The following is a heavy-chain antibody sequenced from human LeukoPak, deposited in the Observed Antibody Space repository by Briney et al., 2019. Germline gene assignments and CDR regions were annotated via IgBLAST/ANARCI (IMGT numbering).Heavy chain of an antibody. Sequence: GGSLRLSCAASGFTFSSYAMSWVRQAPGKGLEWVSAISGSGGSTYYADSVKGRFTIPRDNSKNTLYLQMNSLRAEDTAVYYCAKAPNFYYDSSGYFDYWGQGTLVTVSS. CDR1: GFTFSSYA. CDR3: AKAPNFYYDSSGYFDY. J-gene: IGHJ4*02. CDR2: ISGSGGST. D-gene: IGHD3-22*01. V-gene: IGHV3-23*01.